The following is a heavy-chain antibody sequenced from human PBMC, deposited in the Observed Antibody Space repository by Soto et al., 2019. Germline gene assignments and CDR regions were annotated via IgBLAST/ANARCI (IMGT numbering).Heavy chain of an antibody. V-gene: IGHV1-69*13. CDR1: GGTFNSFA. Sequence: SVKVSCKTSGGTFNSFAISWVRLVPGQGLEWMGVIIPGFASPTYAQTLQGRVSITADESTTTAYMELISLRSEDTAVYYCARDRVMRGNSYYYGMDVWGQGTTVTFSS. CDR2: IIPGFASP. J-gene: IGHJ6*02. CDR3: ARDRVMRGNSYYYGMDV. D-gene: IGHD3-16*01.